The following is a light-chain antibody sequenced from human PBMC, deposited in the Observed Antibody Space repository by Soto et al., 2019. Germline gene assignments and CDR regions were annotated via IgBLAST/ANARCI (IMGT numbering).Light chain of an antibody. Sequence: IVLTQSPATLYLSPGDAATLSCRASQSVSSSYLAWYQQKPGQAPRLLXYGASSRATGIPDRFSGSGSGTDFTLTISRLEPEDFAVYYCQQYGSSPPITFGQGTRLEIK. CDR2: GAS. CDR1: QSVSSSY. CDR3: QQYGSSPPIT. J-gene: IGKJ5*01. V-gene: IGKV3-20*01.